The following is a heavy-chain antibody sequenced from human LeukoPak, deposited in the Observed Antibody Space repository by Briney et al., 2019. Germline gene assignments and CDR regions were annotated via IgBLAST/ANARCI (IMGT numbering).Heavy chain of an antibody. V-gene: IGHV3-21*04. D-gene: IGHD1-7*01. CDR2: ISSSSSYI. J-gene: IGHJ6*03. Sequence: PGGSLRLSCAASGFTFSSYSMNWVRQAPGKGLEWVSSISSSSSYIYYADSVKGRFTISRDNSKNSLYLQMNSLRAEDTALYYCAKDGVLTGATMAYYYYMDVWGKGTTVTVSS. CDR1: GFTFSSYS. CDR3: AKDGVLTGATMAYYYYMDV.